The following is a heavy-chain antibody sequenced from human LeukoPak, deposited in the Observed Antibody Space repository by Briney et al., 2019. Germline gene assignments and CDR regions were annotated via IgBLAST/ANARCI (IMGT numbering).Heavy chain of an antibody. CDR1: GGSFSGYY. Sequence: SETLSLTCAVYGGSFSGYYWSWIRQPPGKGLEWIGEINHSGSTNYNPSLKSRVTISVDTSKNQFSLKLSSVTAADTAVYYCARLTSSGWYFPHGMDVWGQGTTVTVSS. CDR3: ARLTSSGWYFPHGMDV. D-gene: IGHD6-19*01. J-gene: IGHJ6*02. CDR2: INHSGST. V-gene: IGHV4-34*01.